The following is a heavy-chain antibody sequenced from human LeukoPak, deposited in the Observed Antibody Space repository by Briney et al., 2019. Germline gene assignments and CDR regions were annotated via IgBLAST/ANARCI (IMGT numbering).Heavy chain of an antibody. Sequence: GGSLRLSCTVSGFTVSSNSMGWVRQAPGKGLEWVSVIYSGGGTNYADSVKGRFTISRDKSKNTLYLQMNSLRAEDTAVYYCAGTSLGHDAFDIWGQGTMVTVSS. CDR3: AGTSLGHDAFDI. CDR1: GFTVSSNS. CDR2: IYSGGGT. J-gene: IGHJ3*02. V-gene: IGHV3-66*01. D-gene: IGHD7-27*01.